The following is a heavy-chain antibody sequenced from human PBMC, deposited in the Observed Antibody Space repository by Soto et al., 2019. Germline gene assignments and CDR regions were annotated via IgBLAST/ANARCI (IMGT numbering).Heavy chain of an antibody. CDR3: ARTGVRGYSGYDPYYYYGMDV. Sequence: ALVKVSCKASGYTFTSYAMHWVRQAPGQRLEWMGWINAGNGNTKYSQKFQGRVTITRDTSASTAYMELSSLRSEDTAVYYCARTGVRGYSGYDPYYYYGMDVWGQGTTVTVSS. CDR2: INAGNGNT. D-gene: IGHD5-12*01. CDR1: GYTFTSYA. V-gene: IGHV1-3*01. J-gene: IGHJ6*02.